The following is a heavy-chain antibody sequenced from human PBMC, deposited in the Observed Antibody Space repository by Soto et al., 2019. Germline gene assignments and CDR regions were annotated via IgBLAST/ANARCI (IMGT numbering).Heavy chain of an antibody. D-gene: IGHD4-17*01. J-gene: IGHJ2*01. V-gene: IGHV3-33*01. CDR3: ARLNTGWYFDF. CDR2: IWYDGSNE. Sequence: LRLSCAASGFTFSNLGMHWVRQAPGKGLEWVAVIWYDGSNEYYPDSVKSRFTISRDNSKNTLYLQMNSLRAEDTAVYYCARLNTGWYFDFWGRGTLVTVSS. CDR1: GFTFSNLG.